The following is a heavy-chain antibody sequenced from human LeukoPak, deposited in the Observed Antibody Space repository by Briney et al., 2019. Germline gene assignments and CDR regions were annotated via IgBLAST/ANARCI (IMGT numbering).Heavy chain of an antibody. J-gene: IGHJ4*02. D-gene: IGHD5-24*01. CDR1: GGSISTYY. CDR3: ARGERRDGYTFAY. V-gene: IGHV4-59*01. Sequence: SETLSLTCTVSGGSISTYYWSWIRPPPGKGLEWIGYVYYSGTTNYNPSLKSRVTISLDASKNQFSLMRSSVTAADTAVYFCARGERRDGYTFAYWGQGTLVTVSS. CDR2: VYYSGTT.